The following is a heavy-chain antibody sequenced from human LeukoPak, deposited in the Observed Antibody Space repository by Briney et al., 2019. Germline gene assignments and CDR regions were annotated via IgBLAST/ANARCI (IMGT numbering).Heavy chain of an antibody. V-gene: IGHV3-23*01. Sequence: PGGSLRLSCAGSGFPFSSHGMNWVRQAPGKGLEWVSGISPGGGPTYHADSVRGRFSISRDDLKNTLYLQMTNLRAEDTAVYYCAKDGAWLRFDDWGQGILVTVSS. CDR1: GFPFSSHG. CDR3: AKDGAWLRFDD. D-gene: IGHD5-12*01. J-gene: IGHJ4*02. CDR2: ISPGGGPT.